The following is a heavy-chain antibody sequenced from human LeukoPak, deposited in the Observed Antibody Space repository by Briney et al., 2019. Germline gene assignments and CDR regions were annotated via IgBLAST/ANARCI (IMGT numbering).Heavy chain of an antibody. J-gene: IGHJ4*02. Sequence: GGSLRLSCAASGFTFSSYWMHWVRQAPGKGLVWVSRINSDGSSTSYADSMKGRFTISRDNSKNTLYLQMNSLRVEDTAVYYCARRSGIAVAGAFDYWGQGTLVTVSS. V-gene: IGHV3-74*01. CDR3: ARRSGIAVAGAFDY. CDR1: GFTFSSYW. CDR2: INSDGSST. D-gene: IGHD6-19*01.